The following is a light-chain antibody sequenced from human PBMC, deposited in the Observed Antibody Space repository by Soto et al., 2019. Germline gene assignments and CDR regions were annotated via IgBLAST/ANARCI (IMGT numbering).Light chain of an antibody. J-gene: IGKJ3*01. CDR1: QSVSRN. Sequence: ETVMTQSPATLSVSPGERPTLSCRASQSVSRNLAWYQQKPGQAPRLLIYDASNRATGIPARFSGSGSGTEFTLTISSLYSEFFAVYFYQQYNTWPLTFGPGTKVDIK. CDR3: QQYNTWPLT. V-gene: IGKV3-15*01. CDR2: DAS.